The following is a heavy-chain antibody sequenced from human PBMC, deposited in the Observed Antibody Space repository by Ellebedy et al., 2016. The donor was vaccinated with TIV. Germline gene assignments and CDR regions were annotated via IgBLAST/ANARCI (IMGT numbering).Heavy chain of an antibody. V-gene: IGHV4-59*08. Sequence: SETLSLXXTVSGGSISSYYWSWIRRPPGKRLEWIAYIYYNGNTNYNPSLKSRVTISVATSENQFSLRLTSVTAADTAVYYCARHFNSGTYPLDYWGPGTLVTVSS. D-gene: IGHD3-10*01. CDR2: IYYNGNT. CDR1: GGSISSYY. J-gene: IGHJ4*02. CDR3: ARHFNSGTYPLDY.